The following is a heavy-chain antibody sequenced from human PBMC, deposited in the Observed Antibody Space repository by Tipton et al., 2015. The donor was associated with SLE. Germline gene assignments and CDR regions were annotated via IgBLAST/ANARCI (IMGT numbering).Heavy chain of an antibody. CDR1: GYTFTNYW. V-gene: IGHV5-51*01. D-gene: IGHD1-26*01. CDR2: IYPGDSDT. J-gene: IGHJ6*02. CDR3: ARQQSGGYYYYGMDV. Sequence: QSGAEVKKPGESLKISCKGSGYTFTNYWIGWVRQMPGKGLEWMGIIYPGDSDTTYSPSFQGQVTISVDNSISTAYLQWSSLKASDTAMYYCARQQSGGYYYYGMDVWGQGTTVTVSS.